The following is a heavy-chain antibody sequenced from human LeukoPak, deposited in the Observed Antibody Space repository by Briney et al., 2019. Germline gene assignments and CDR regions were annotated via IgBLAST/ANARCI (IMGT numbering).Heavy chain of an antibody. CDR3: ARVTPNIVVVPAAIPVPQYYYYYGMDV. D-gene: IGHD2-2*02. CDR1: GGSFSDYY. CDR2: ISSSGSTI. Sequence: LSLTCAVYGGSFSDYYMSWIRQAPGKGLEWVSYISSSGSTIYYADSVKGRFTISRDNAKNSLYLQMNSLRAEDTAVYYCARVTPNIVVVPAAIPVPQYYYYYGMDVWGQGTTVTVSS. V-gene: IGHV3-11*01. J-gene: IGHJ6*02.